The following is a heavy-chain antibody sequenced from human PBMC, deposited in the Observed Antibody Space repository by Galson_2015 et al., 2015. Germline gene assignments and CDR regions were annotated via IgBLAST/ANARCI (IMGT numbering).Heavy chain of an antibody. J-gene: IGHJ4*02. CDR2: ISSSSSTI. CDR1: GFTFSSYR. Sequence: SLRLSCAASGFTFSSYRMNWVRQAPGKGLEWVSYISSSSSTIYYADSVKGRFTISRDNAKNSLYLQMNSLRDEDTAVYYCARDGYCSGGSCFIDYWGQGTLVTVSS. D-gene: IGHD2-15*01. CDR3: ARDGYCSGGSCFIDY. V-gene: IGHV3-48*02.